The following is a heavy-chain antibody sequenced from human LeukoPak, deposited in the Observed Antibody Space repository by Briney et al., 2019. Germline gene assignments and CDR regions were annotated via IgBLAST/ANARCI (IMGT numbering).Heavy chain of an antibody. CDR1: GFTFSSYS. J-gene: IGHJ4*02. V-gene: IGHV3-21*01. Sequence: PGGSLRLSRAASGFTFSSYSMNWVRQAPGKGLEWVSSISSSSSSYIYYADSVKGRFTISRDNAKNSLYLQMNSLRAEDTAVYYCARDGVADDYGGNSASDYWGQGTLVTVSS. CDR2: ISSSSSSYI. CDR3: ARDGVADDYGGNSASDY. D-gene: IGHD4-23*01.